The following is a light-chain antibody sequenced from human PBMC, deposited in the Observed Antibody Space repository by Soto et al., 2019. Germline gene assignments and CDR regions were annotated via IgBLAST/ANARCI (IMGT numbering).Light chain of an antibody. Sequence: ETVMTQSAATLSVSPGERATLSCRASQSVSSNLAWYQQKPGQAPRLLIYGASTRVTGIPARFSGSGSGTEFTLPISSLQSEDFAVYYCQQYNNWPRTFGQGTEVEI. CDR2: GAS. V-gene: IGKV3-15*01. J-gene: IGKJ1*01. CDR1: QSVSSN. CDR3: QQYNNWPRT.